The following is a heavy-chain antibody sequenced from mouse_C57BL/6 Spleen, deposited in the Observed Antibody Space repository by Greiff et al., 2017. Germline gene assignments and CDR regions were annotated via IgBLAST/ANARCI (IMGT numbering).Heavy chain of an antibody. J-gene: IGHJ1*03. CDR2: ISYDGSH. CDR3: ARSPITTVVDSYWYFDV. Sequence: EVKLQESGPGLVKPSQSLSLTCSVTGYSITSGYYWNWIRQFPGNKLEWMGYISYDGSHNYNPSLKNRISIPPATSKKQFFLKLNSVTTDDTATYYCARSPITTVVDSYWYFDVWGTGTTVTVSS. V-gene: IGHV3-6*01. D-gene: IGHD1-1*01. CDR1: GYSITSGYY.